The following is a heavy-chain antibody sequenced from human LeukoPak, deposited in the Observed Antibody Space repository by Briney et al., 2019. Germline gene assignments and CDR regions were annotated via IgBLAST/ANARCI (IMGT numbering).Heavy chain of an antibody. CDR2: ISGSGGST. CDR1: GFTFSSYG. CDR3: AKDPGGRYYYGSGSHY. Sequence: GGSLRLSCAASGFTFSSYGMSWVRQAPGKGLEWVSAISGSGGSTYYADSVKGRFTISRDNSKNTLYLQMNSLRAEDTAVYYCAKDPGGRYYYGSGSHYWGQGTLVTVSS. J-gene: IGHJ4*02. V-gene: IGHV3-23*01. D-gene: IGHD3-10*01.